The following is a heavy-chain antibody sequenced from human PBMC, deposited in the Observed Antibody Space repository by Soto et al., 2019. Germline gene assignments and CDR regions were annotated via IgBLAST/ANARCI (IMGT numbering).Heavy chain of an antibody. D-gene: IGHD4-4*01. CDR3: ANNIVYSRRDDAFDI. CDR1: GFTFSSYA. CDR2: ISGSGGST. Sequence: PVGSLRLSCAASGFTFSSYAMSWVRQAPGKGLEWVSAISGSGGSTYYADSVKGRFTISRDNSKNTLYLQMNSLRAEDTAVYYCANNIVYSRRDDAFDIWGQGTMVTVSS. J-gene: IGHJ3*02. V-gene: IGHV3-23*01.